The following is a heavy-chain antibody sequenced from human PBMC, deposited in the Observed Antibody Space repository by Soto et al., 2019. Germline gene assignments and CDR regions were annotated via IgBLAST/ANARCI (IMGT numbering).Heavy chain of an antibody. CDR3: AREGWLSIQEWYYFDY. V-gene: IGHV4-39*02. J-gene: IGHJ4*02. CDR2: IYYSGST. D-gene: IGHD3-22*01. Sequence: SETLSLTCTVSGGSISSSSYYWGWIRQPPGKGLEWIGSIYYSGSTYYNPSLKSRVTISVDTSKNQFSRKLSSVTAADTAVYYCAREGWLSIQEWYYFDYWGQGTLVTVSS. CDR1: GGSISSSSYY.